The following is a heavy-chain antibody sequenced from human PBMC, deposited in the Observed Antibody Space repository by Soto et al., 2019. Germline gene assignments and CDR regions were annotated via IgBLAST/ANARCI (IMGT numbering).Heavy chain of an antibody. V-gene: IGHV3-23*01. J-gene: IGHJ2*01. CDR3: AKDPVGPVWYFNL. Sequence: DVQLLGSGGGLVQPGGSLRLSCAASGVTFRSYAMSWVRPDPGKGLEWVSGISGSGISTHYADSVKGRFTVSRDNSKNTLYLQMNSRRAEDTAVCKCAKDPVGPVWYFNLWGRGTLVTVSS. CDR2: ISGSGIST. CDR1: GVTFRSYA.